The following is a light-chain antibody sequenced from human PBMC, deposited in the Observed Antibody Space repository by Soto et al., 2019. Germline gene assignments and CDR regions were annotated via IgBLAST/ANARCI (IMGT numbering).Light chain of an antibody. CDR2: EVS. J-gene: IGLJ1*01. V-gene: IGLV2-8*01. CDR1: SSDVGVYNY. CDR3: SSYAGRNNFYV. Sequence: QSVLTQPPSASGSPGQSVTISCTGTSSDVGVYNYVSWYQQHPGKAPKLMIYEVSKRTSGVPDRFSGSKSGNTASLTVSGLQAEDEADYACSSYAGRNNFYVFGTGTKVTV.